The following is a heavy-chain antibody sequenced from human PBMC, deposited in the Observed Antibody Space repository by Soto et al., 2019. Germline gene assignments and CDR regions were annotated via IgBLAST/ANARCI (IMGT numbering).Heavy chain of an antibody. V-gene: IGHV1-18*01. D-gene: IGHD2-15*01. CDR3: ARCYCSVGSCYSCWHFDL. Sequence: QVQLVQSGSEVKKPGASVKVSCKASGYTCTNYGMSWVRQAPGQGLEWMGWISAYNGNTNHAQNFQGRVTMTTDTSTNTAYMELRSLRSDDTAVYYCARCYCSVGSCYSCWHFDLWGRGALVTVSS. J-gene: IGHJ2*01. CDR2: ISAYNGNT. CDR1: GYTCTNYG.